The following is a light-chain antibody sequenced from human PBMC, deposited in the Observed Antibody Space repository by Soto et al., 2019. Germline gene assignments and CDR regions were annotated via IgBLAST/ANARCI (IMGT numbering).Light chain of an antibody. V-gene: IGKV1-5*03. Sequence: DIQMTQSPSTLSGSVGDRVTITCRASQTISSWLAWYQQKPGKAPKLLIYKASTLKSGVPSRFSGSGSGTEFTLTISSLQPDDFETYYCQHYNSYSEAFGQATTVDIK. CDR2: KAS. J-gene: IGKJ1*01. CDR3: QHYNSYSEA. CDR1: QTISSW.